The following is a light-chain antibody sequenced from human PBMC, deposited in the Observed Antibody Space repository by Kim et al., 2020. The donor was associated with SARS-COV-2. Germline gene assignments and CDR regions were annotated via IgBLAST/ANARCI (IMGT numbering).Light chain of an antibody. V-gene: IGKV3-15*01. J-gene: IGKJ5*01. Sequence: VPPGERATLSCRASQSISSNLAWYQQKPGQPPRLLIDVASTRATGIPARFSVSGSGTEFTLTISSLQSEDFAFYYCQQYNNWPITFGQGTRLEIK. CDR1: QSISSN. CDR3: QQYNNWPIT. CDR2: VAS.